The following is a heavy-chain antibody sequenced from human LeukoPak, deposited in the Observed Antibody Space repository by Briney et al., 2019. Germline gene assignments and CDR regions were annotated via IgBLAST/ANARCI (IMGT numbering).Heavy chain of an antibody. J-gene: IGHJ4*02. D-gene: IGHD3-3*01. CDR3: ASRNFGVVTD. V-gene: IGHV1-2*02. CDR2: INPNSGGT. CDR1: GGTFSSYA. Sequence: GASVKVSCKASGGTFSSYAISWVRQAPGQGLEWMGWINPNSGGTNYAQKFQGRVTMTRDTSISTAYMELSRLRFDDTAVYYCASRNFGVVTDWGQGTLVTVSS.